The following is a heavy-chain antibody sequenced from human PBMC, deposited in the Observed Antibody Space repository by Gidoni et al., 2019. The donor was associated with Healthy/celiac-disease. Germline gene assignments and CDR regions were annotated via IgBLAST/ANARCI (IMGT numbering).Heavy chain of an antibody. CDR3: ARLGAAAALYYFDY. Sequence: QLQLQESGPGLVKPSETLSLTCTVPGGSIGSSGYYWGWIRQPPGKGLEWIGSIYFTGSTYYSPSLKRRVTISGDTSKNQFSLKLSSVTAADTAVYYCARLGAAAALYYFDYWGQGTLVTVSS. V-gene: IGHV4-39*01. CDR1: GGSIGSSGYY. CDR2: IYFTGST. D-gene: IGHD6-13*01. J-gene: IGHJ4*02.